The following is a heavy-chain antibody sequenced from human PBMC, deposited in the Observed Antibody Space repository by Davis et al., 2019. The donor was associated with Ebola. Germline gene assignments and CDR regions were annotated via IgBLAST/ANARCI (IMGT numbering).Heavy chain of an antibody. V-gene: IGHV1-46*01. CDR2: INPSGGTT. CDR1: GYTLSSYY. J-gene: IGHJ6*02. CDR3: ARGVDV. Sequence: ASVKASCKAFGYTLSSYYMNWVRQAPGQGREWMGVINPSGGTTDYAQKFQGRVNMTRDTSTSTVYMELSSLRSEDTAVYVCARGVDVWGQGTTVTVSS.